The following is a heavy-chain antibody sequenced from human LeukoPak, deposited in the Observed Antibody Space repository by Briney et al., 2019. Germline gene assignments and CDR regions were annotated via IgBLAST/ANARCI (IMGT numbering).Heavy chain of an antibody. D-gene: IGHD3-10*01. CDR3: AKDLVIMVRGVIMASPYDY. CDR2: IRYDGSNK. CDR1: GFTFSSYG. V-gene: IGHV3-30*02. J-gene: IGHJ4*02. Sequence: GGSLRLSCAASGFTFSSYGMHWVRQAPGKGLEWVAFIRYDGSNKYYADSVKGRFTISRDNSKNTLYLQMNSLRAEDTAVYYCAKDLVIMVRGVIMASPYDYWGQGTLVTVSS.